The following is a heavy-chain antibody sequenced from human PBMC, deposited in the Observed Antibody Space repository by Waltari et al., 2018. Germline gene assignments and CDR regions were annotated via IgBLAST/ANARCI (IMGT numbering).Heavy chain of an antibody. V-gene: IGHV3-74*01. Sequence: EVQLVESGGGLLQPGGSLRLSCAASGFTFSSPWIHWVHQPHGKGLVWVSRINPDGRTTNYADSVRGRFTISRDNAQNTVYLEMNSLRAEDTAVYFCTRGGNYYFDYWGRGTLVTVSS. CDR3: TRGGNYYFDY. J-gene: IGHJ4*02. D-gene: IGHD5-12*01. CDR1: GFTFSSPW. CDR2: INPDGRTT.